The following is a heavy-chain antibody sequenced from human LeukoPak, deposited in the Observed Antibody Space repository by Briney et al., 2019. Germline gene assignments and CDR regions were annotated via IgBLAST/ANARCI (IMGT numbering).Heavy chain of an antibody. CDR3: ARGYSSPM. J-gene: IGHJ4*02. CDR2: IYDGGGT. Sequence: GGSLRLFCAASGFTVGYNYMTWVRQAPGKGLEWVSAIYDGGGTYYADSVKGRFTMSRDNSKSTLYLQMNSLRADDTAVYYCARGYSSPMGGQGILVTVSS. CDR1: GFTVGYNY. V-gene: IGHV3-53*01. D-gene: IGHD6-13*01.